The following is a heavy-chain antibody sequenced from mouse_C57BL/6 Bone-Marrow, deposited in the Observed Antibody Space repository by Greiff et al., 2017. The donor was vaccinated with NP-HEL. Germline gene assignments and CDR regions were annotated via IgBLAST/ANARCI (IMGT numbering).Heavy chain of an antibody. D-gene: IGHD2-2*01. Sequence: VKLVESGAELVKPGASVEMSCKASGYTFTTYPIEWMKQNHGKSLEWIGNFHPYNDDTKYNEKFKGKATLTVEKSSSTVYLELSRLTSDDSAVYYCARNGYYGYFDVWGTGTTVTVSS. CDR3: ARNGYYGYFDV. J-gene: IGHJ1*03. V-gene: IGHV1-47*01. CDR1: GYTFTTYP. CDR2: FHPYNDDT.